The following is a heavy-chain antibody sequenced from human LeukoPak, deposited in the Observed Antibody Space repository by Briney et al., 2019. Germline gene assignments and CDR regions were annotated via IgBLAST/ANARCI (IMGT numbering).Heavy chain of an antibody. CDR1: GYTLTELS. V-gene: IGHV1-24*01. CDR2: FDPEDGET. D-gene: IGHD3-10*01. CDR3: ATESRGLWAFDI. Sequence: ASVKVSCKVSGYTLTELSMHWVRQAPGKGLEWMGGFDPEDGETIYAQKFQGRVTMTEDTSTDTAYMELSSLRSEDTAVYYCATESRGLWAFDIWGQGTMVTVSS. J-gene: IGHJ3*02.